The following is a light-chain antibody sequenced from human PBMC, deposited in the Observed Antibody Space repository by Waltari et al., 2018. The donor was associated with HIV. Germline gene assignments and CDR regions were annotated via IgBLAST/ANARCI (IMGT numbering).Light chain of an antibody. V-gene: IGKV3-15*01. J-gene: IGKJ1*01. CDR1: QSISSN. Sequence: EIVMTQSPATLPVSPGETATLSCRASQSISSNLAWYQQNPGQAPRLLIYGASTRATGVPARFSGSGSGTEFTLTISGLQSEDFAVYYCQQYNTWPPAFGQGTKVEIK. CDR3: QQYNTWPPA. CDR2: GAS.